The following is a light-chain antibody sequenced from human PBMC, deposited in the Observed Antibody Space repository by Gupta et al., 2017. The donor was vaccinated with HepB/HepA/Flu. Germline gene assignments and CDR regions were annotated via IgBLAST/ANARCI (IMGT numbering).Light chain of an antibody. Sequence: EIVLTQSPGTLSLSPGERATLSCRASQSVSSYYLAWYQQKPGPAPRLLNYGASSRATGIPERFSGGGSGTDFTLTISRLEPEDAAVYYDQQDGSAPDTFGQGTKLEIK. CDR3: QQDGSAPDT. CDR1: QSVSSYY. J-gene: IGKJ2*01. CDR2: GAS. V-gene: IGKV3-20*01.